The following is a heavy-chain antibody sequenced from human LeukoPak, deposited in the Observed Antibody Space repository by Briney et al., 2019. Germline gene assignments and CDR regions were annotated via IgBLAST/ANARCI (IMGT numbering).Heavy chain of an antibody. V-gene: IGHV1-3*01. CDR1: GYTFTSYA. J-gene: IGHJ6*04. D-gene: IGHD3-10*01. CDR2: INAGNGNT. CDR3: ARVTMVRGVPFGMDV. Sequence: EASVKVSCKASGYTFTSYAMHWVRQAPGQRLEWMGWINAGNGNTNYAQKLQGRVTMTTDTSTSTAYMELRSLRSDDTAVYYCARVTMVRGVPFGMDVWGKGTTVTVSS.